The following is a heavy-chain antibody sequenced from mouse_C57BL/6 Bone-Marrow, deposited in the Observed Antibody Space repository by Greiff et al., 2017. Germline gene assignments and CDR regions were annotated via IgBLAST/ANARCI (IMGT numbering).Heavy chain of an antibody. V-gene: IGHV6-3*01. CDR2: IRLKSDNYAT. J-gene: IGHJ1*03. Sequence: EVQLQESGGGLVQPGGSMKLSCVASGFTFSNYWMNWVRQSPEKGLEWVAQIRLKSDNYATHYAVSVKGRFTISRDDSKSSVYLQMNNLRAEDTGIYYCTGGGFHWYFDVWGTGTTLTVSS. CDR1: GFTFSNYW. CDR3: TGGGFHWYFDV.